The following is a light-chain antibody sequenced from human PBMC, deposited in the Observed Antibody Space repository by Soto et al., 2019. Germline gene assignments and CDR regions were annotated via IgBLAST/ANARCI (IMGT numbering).Light chain of an antibody. Sequence: QSALTQPPSVSGSPGQSVTISCTGTSSDVGSYNRVSWYQQPPGTAPKLMIYGVANRPSGVPDRFSGSKSGNTASLTISGLQAEDGADYYCSSYTTSSTWVFGGGTKVTVL. CDR3: SSYTTSSTWV. CDR2: GVA. CDR1: SSDVGSYNR. V-gene: IGLV2-18*02. J-gene: IGLJ2*01.